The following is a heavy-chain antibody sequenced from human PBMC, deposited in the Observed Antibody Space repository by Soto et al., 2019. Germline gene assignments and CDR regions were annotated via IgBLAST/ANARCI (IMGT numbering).Heavy chain of an antibody. Sequence: GPSVKVSCKASGYTFTRYTMNWVRQAPGQRLEWMGWINPDNGNTKSSQKFQDRVIITRDTSASTAYMDLSSLRSEDTAVYYCARRYCSSTSCYNWFDPWGQGTLVTVSS. J-gene: IGHJ5*02. CDR2: INPDNGNT. CDR1: GYTFTRYT. D-gene: IGHD2-2*01. V-gene: IGHV1-3*01. CDR3: ARRYCSSTSCYNWFDP.